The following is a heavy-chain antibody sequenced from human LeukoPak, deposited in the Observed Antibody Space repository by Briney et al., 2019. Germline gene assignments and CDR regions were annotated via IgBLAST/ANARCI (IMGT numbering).Heavy chain of an antibody. D-gene: IGHD1-1*01. J-gene: IGHJ5*02. CDR3: AAQLLYRFDP. Sequence: PGGSLRLSCAASGFTFSSYWMHWGRQAPGKGLMWVSRINTDGSTTTYAGSVKGRFTISRDNAKNTLYLQMNSLRAEDTAVYYCAAQLLYRFDPWGQGTLVTVSS. V-gene: IGHV3-74*01. CDR1: GFTFSSYW. CDR2: INTDGSTT.